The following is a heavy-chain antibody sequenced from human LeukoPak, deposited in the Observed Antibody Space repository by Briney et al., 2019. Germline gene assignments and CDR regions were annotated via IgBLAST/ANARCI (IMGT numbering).Heavy chain of an antibody. CDR2: ISGSGGST. Sequence: GGSLRLSCAASGFTFSSYAMSWGRQAPGKGLEWVSAISGSGGSTYYADSVKGRFTISRDNSKNTLYLQMNSLRAEDTAVYYCAKDYLNYYDSSGYYQGSWFDPWGQGTLVTVSS. CDR1: GFTFSSYA. D-gene: IGHD3-22*01. J-gene: IGHJ5*02. V-gene: IGHV3-23*01. CDR3: AKDYLNYYDSSGYYQGSWFDP.